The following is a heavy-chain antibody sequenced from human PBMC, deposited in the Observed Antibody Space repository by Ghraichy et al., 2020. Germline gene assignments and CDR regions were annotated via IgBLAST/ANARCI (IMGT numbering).Heavy chain of an antibody. D-gene: IGHD3-10*01. J-gene: IGHJ2*01. CDR2: INHSGST. CDR3: ARDLTYYYGSGSYTLRLPRYFDR. V-gene: IGHV4-34*01. Sequence: SETLSLTCAVYGGSFSGYYWSWIRQPPGKGLEWIGEINHSGSTNYNPSLKSRVTISVDTSKNQFSLKLSSVTAADTAVYYCARDLTYYYGSGSYTLRLPRYFDRWGRGTLVTVSS. CDR1: GGSFSGYY.